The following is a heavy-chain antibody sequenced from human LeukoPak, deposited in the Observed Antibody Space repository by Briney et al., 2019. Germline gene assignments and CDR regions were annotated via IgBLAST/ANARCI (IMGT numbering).Heavy chain of an antibody. CDR2: ISYDENNK. Sequence: PGKSPRLSCAASGFTFSSSAMHWVRQAPGKGLEWVAVISYDENNKYYADSVKGRFTISRDNSKNTLYLQMTSLRAEDTAVYYCARGTDTKPFWSGYWVDVWGQGTTVTVSS. D-gene: IGHD3-3*01. V-gene: IGHV3-30*03. CDR3: ARGTDTKPFWSGYWVDV. J-gene: IGHJ6*02. CDR1: GFTFSSSA.